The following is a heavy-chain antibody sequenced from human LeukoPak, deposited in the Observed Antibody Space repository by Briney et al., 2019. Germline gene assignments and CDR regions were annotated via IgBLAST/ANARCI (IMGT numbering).Heavy chain of an antibody. CDR1: GFTFSSYS. CDR2: ISSSSSYI. Sequence: GGSLRLSCAASGFTFSSYSMNWVRQAPGKGLEWVSSISSSSSYIYYADSVKGRFTISRDNAKNSLYLQMNSLRAEDTAVYYCARVSGTGRFFDYWGQGTLVTVSS. V-gene: IGHV3-21*01. D-gene: IGHD3-10*01. J-gene: IGHJ4*02. CDR3: ARVSGTGRFFDY.